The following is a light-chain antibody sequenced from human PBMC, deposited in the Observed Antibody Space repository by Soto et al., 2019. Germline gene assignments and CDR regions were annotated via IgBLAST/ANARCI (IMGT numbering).Light chain of an antibody. CDR1: SSDVGSYNL. J-gene: IGLJ2*01. Sequence: QSALTQPASVSGSPGQSITISCTGTSSDVGSYNLVSWYQQHPGKAPKLMIYEVSKRPSGIPERFSGSNSGNTATLTISRVEAGDEADYYCQVWDSSSDHVVFGGGTKLTVL. V-gene: IGLV2-14*02. CDR2: EVS. CDR3: QVWDSSSDHVV.